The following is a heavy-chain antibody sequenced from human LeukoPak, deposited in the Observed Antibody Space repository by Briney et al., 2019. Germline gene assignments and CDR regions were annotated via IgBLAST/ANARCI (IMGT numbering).Heavy chain of an antibody. CDR3: ARGPTIVVVPAAINV. J-gene: IGHJ6*02. Sequence: GRSLRLSCAASGFTFSSYGMHWVRQAPGKGLEWVAVISYDGSNKYYADSVKGRFTISRDNAKNSLYLQMNSLRAGDTAVYYCARGPTIVVVPAAINVWGQGTTVTVSS. V-gene: IGHV3-30*03. D-gene: IGHD2-2*01. CDR2: ISYDGSNK. CDR1: GFTFSSYG.